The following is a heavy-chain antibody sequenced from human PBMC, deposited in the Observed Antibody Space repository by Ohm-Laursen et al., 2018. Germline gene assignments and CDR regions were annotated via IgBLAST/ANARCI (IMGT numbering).Heavy chain of an antibody. CDR2: IDPNSGVT. CDR3: ARNAAFDI. J-gene: IGHJ3*02. V-gene: IGHV1-2*02. CDR1: GYTFTGCY. Sequence: ASVKVSCKTSGYTFTGCYMHWVRQAPGQGLEWMGWIDPNSGVTNYAQKFQGRVTMTRDTSISTAYMELSRLRSDDTAVYYCARNAAFDIWGQGTMVTISS.